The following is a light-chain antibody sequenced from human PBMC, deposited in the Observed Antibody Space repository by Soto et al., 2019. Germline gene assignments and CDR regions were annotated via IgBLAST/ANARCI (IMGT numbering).Light chain of an antibody. V-gene: IGKV3-20*01. CDR3: QQYDNSPFT. J-gene: IGKJ3*01. CDR1: QTGSSSY. Sequence: EIVLTQSPGTLSLSPGERATLSCRASQTGSSSYLAWYQQKPGQAPRLLIYGASSRATGIPDRFSGSGSGTAFSLTISRLEPEDFAVYYCQQYDNSPFTFGPGTKVDIK. CDR2: GAS.